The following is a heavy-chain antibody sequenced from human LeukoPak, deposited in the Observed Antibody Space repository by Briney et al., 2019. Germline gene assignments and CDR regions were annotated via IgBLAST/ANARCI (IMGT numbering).Heavy chain of an antibody. J-gene: IGHJ6*02. D-gene: IGHD3-3*01. CDR1: GFNFSDYY. V-gene: IGHV3-11*01. Sequence: GGSLRLSCAASGFNFSDYYMSWIRQAPGKGLEWVSYISSSGSTIYYADSVKGRFTISRDNAKNSLYLQMNSLRAEDTAVYYCARAPNYDFWSGLQYYYYGMDVWGQGTTVTVSS. CDR2: ISSSGSTI. CDR3: ARAPNYDFWSGLQYYYYGMDV.